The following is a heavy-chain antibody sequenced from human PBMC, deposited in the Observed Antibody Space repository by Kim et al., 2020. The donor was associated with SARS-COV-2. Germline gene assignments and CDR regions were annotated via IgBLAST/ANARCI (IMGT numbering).Heavy chain of an antibody. V-gene: IGHV3-30*04. CDR2: ISYDGSNK. Sequence: GGSLRLSCAASGFTFSSYAMHWVRQAPGKGLEWVAVISYDGSNKYYADSVKGRFTISRDNSKNTLYLQMNSLRAEDTAVYYCASPNRLRYFDWYLDYWG. CDR1: GFTFSSYA. CDR3: ASPNRLRYFDWYLDY. D-gene: IGHD3-9*01. J-gene: IGHJ4*01.